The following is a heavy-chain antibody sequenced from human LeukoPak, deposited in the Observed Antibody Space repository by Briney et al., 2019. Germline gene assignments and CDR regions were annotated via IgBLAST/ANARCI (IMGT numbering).Heavy chain of an antibody. CDR2: INPNSGGT. J-gene: IGHJ6*02. V-gene: IGHV1-2*02. CDR1: GYTXTGYY. CDR3: ANSIAAAGTGLPYYYYGMDV. D-gene: IGHD6-13*01. Sequence: ASVKVSCKASGYTXTGYYMHRVRQAPGQGLEWMGWINPNSGGTNYAQKFQGRVTMTRDTSISTAYMELSRLRSDDTAVYYCANSIAAAGTGLPYYYYGMDVWGQGTTVTVSS.